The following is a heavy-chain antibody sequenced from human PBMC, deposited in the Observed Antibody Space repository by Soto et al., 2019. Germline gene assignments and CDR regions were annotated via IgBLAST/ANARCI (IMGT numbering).Heavy chain of an antibody. CDR1: GVTVSSNY. Sequence: GGSLRLSCAASGVTVSSNYTSWVRQAPGKGLEWVSVIYSGGSTYYADSVKGRFTISRDNSKNTLYLQMNSLRAEDTAVYYCARHGYNYGGGYFDYWGQGTLVTVSS. D-gene: IGHD5-18*01. CDR3: ARHGYNYGGGYFDY. V-gene: IGHV3-66*04. J-gene: IGHJ4*02. CDR2: IYSGGST.